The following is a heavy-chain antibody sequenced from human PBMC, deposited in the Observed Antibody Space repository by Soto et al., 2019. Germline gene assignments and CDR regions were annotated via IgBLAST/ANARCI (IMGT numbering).Heavy chain of an antibody. Sequence: SETLSLTCTVSGGSIISSSYYWGWIRQPPGKGLEWIGSIYYSGSTYYNPSLKSRVTISVDTSKNQFSLKLTSVTAEDTAVYYCTTGIVVVIPSGMDVWGQGTTVTVSS. CDR1: GGSIISSSYY. J-gene: IGHJ6*02. CDR3: TTGIVVVIPSGMDV. D-gene: IGHD3-22*01. V-gene: IGHV4-39*07. CDR2: IYYSGST.